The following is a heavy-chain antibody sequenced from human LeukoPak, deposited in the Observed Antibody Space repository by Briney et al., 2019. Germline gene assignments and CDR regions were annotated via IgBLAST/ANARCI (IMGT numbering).Heavy chain of an antibody. CDR3: ARLSTRLLDH. V-gene: IGHV5-51*01. CDR1: GNTFTNYW. CDR2: IYPGDSET. J-gene: IGHJ4*02. D-gene: IGHD3-3*01. Sequence: GESLQISCKGSGNTFTNYWIGWVRPLPGKGLEWMGTIYPGDSETRYSPSFQGQVTMSVDKSSSTAYLQWATLKASDTAIYFCARLSTRLLDHWGQGTRVTVSS.